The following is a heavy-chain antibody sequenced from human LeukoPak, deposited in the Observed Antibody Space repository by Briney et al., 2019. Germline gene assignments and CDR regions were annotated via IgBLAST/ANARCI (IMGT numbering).Heavy chain of an antibody. CDR1: GFTFSSYE. CDR3: ARGPDIVVVVAAAPGWFDP. CDR2: ISSSGSTI. V-gene: IGHV3-48*03. J-gene: IGHJ5*02. D-gene: IGHD2-15*01. Sequence: GGSLRLSCAASGFTFSSYEMNWVRQARGKGLEWVSYISSSGSTIYYADSVKGRFTISRDNAKNSLYLQMNSLRAEDTAVYYCARGPDIVVVVAAAPGWFDPWGQGTLVTVSS.